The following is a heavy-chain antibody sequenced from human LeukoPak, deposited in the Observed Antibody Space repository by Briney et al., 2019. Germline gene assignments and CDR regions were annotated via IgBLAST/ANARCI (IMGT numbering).Heavy chain of an antibody. CDR3: ARVGGSSWFVYFDY. J-gene: IGHJ4*02. CDR2: ISSSSSYI. V-gene: IGHV3-21*01. D-gene: IGHD6-13*01. CDR1: GFTFSSYS. Sequence: KAGGSLRLSCAASGFTFSSYSMNWVRQAPGKGLEWVSSISSSSSYIYYADSVKGRFTISRDNAKNSLYLQMNSLRAEDTAVYYCARVGGSSWFVYFDYRGQGTLVTVSS.